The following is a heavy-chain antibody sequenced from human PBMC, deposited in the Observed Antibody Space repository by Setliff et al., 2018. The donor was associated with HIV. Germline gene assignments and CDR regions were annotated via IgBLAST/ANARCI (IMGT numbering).Heavy chain of an antibody. CDR3: ARRGGGSYSSYYYYYYMDV. CDR1: GYTFTTYW. V-gene: IGHV5-51*01. D-gene: IGHD1-26*01. CDR2: IHPGDSDI. Sequence: PGESLKISCKGSGYTFTTYWIGWVRQMPGKGLEWMGIIHPGDSDIRYSPSFQGQVTISADKSISTAYLQWSSLKASDTAMYYCARRGGGSYSSYYYYYYMDVWGKGTTVTVSS. J-gene: IGHJ6*03.